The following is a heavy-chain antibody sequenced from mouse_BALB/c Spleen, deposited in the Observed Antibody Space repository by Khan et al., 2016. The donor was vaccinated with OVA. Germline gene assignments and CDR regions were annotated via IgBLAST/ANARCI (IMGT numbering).Heavy chain of an antibody. V-gene: IGHV1-77*01. D-gene: IGHD1-1*01. J-gene: IGHJ3*01. CDR3: ARSYDGAWFAY. CDR1: GYTFTDYV. CDR2: IYPGSGRT. Sequence: QVRLKQSGPELVKPGASVKMSCKASGYTFTDYVISWVKQRTGQGLEWIGEIYPGSGRTYYNERFKGKATLTADKSSNTAYMQLSSLTSEDSAVYFCARSYDGAWFAYWGQGTPVTVSA.